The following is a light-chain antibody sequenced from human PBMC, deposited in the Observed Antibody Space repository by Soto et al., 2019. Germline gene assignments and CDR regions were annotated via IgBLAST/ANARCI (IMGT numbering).Light chain of an antibody. Sequence: QSALTQPRSVSGSPGQSVTISCTGTSSDVGGYNYVSWYQQHPGKAPKFMIYDVSKRPSGVPDRFSGSKSGNTASLTISGLQAEDEADYYCCSYAGSYNWVFGTGTKVTVL. CDR3: CSYAGSYNWV. CDR1: SSDVGGYNY. V-gene: IGLV2-11*01. CDR2: DVS. J-gene: IGLJ1*01.